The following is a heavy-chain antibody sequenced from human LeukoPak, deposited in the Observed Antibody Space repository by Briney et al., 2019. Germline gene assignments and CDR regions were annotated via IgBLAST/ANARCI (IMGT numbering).Heavy chain of an antibody. V-gene: IGHV3-7*01. Sequence: GGSLRLSCAASGFTFSRYWMSWMRQAPGKGLEWVANIKYDGYEEYYVDSVKGRFTISRDNAKNSLYLQMNSLRAEDTAVYYCARARARDYFDYWGQGTLVTVSS. CDR3: ARARARDYFDY. CDR2: IKYDGYEE. CDR1: GFTFSRYW. J-gene: IGHJ4*02.